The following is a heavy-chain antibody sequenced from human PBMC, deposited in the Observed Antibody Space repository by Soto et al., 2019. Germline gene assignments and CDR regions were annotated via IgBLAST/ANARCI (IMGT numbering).Heavy chain of an antibody. J-gene: IGHJ4*02. V-gene: IGHV3-23*01. D-gene: IGHD2-15*01. CDR2: ISGSGATT. Sequence: EVQLLESGGGLENPGGSLRLSCAASGFPFSNYAMNWVRQAPGKGLEWVSSISGSGATTYYADSVKGRFTVSRDNSKSSVYQQMNNVRAENTAVYYCAKSLGSCSGGCCSYFDSWGQGTLLTV. CDR3: AKSLGSCSGGCCSYFDS. CDR1: GFPFSNYA.